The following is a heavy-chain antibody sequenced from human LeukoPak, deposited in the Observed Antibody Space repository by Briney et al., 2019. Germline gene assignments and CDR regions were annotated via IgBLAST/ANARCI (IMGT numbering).Heavy chain of an antibody. V-gene: IGHV4-34*01. D-gene: IGHD4-17*01. Sequence: SSETLSLTCAVYGGSSGSYYWSWIRQPPGKGLEWIGEINHSGNTNYNPSLKSRVTISLDTSKNQFSLRLSSVTAADMALYYCAPIFGDYSDFDYWGQGTLVTVSS. CDR2: INHSGNT. J-gene: IGHJ4*02. CDR1: GGSSGSYY. CDR3: APIFGDYSDFDY.